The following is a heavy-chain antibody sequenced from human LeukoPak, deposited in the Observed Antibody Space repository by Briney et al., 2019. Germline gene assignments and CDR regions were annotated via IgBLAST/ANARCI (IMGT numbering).Heavy chain of an antibody. D-gene: IGHD3-10*01. J-gene: IGHJ5*02. CDR1: GGSISSSIYY. V-gene: IGHV4-39*07. CDR2: IYYSGST. CDR3: ARPRSEFGELST. Sequence: SETLSLTCIVSGGSISSSIYYWGWIRQPPGKGLEWIGSIYYSGSTYYNPSLKSRVTISVDTSKNQFSLKLSSVTAADTAVYCCARPRSEFGELSTWGQGTLVTVSS.